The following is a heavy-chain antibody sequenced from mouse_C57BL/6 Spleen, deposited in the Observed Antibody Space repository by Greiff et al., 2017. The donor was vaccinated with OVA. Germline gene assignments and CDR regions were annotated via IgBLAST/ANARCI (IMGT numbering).Heavy chain of an antibody. CDR3: AKAGDGGSWFAY. D-gene: IGHD1-1*02. J-gene: IGHJ3*01. Sequence: VQLQQSGAELVKPGASVKLSCKASGYTFTSYWMHWVKQRPGQGLEWIGYINPSSGYTKYNQKFKDKATLTADKSSSTAYLQLSSLTYEDTAIYYGAKAGDGGSWFAYWGQGTLVTVSA. V-gene: IGHV1-7*01. CDR2: INPSSGYT. CDR1: GYTFTSYW.